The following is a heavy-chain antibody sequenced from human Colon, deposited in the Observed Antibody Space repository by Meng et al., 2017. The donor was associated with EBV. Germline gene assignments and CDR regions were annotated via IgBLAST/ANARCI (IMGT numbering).Heavy chain of an antibody. Sequence: QVQLSGPGPGQATPSRPLSCHCAGSGGSISGNNWWSWVHQPPGKGLGWSGENFHSGSNKHNPSLKSRVTMSMDKSKNQFSLRLSSVTAADTAVYYCASSDYYGSGSYYPWGQGTLVTVSS. CDR3: ASSDYYGSGSYYP. V-gene: IGHV4-4*02. CDR2: NFHSGSN. J-gene: IGHJ5*02. D-gene: IGHD3-10*01. CDR1: GGSISGNNW.